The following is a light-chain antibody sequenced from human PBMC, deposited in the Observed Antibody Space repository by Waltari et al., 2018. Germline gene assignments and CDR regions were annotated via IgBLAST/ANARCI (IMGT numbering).Light chain of an antibody. CDR2: WES. CDR3: QQYHSIPIT. J-gene: IGKJ5*01. Sequence: DIVMTQSPQSLTVSLGERATINCKSSQSVLYSSNNKNFLGWYQQKPGQPPKLLIYWESIRESEVPARFNGSGSGTDFTLTINSLHAEYVAMYYCQQYHSIPITFCQGTRLEIK. V-gene: IGKV4-1*01. CDR1: QSVLYSSNNKNF.